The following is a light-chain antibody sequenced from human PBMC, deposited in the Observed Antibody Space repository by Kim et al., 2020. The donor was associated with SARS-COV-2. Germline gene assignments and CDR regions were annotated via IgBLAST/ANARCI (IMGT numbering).Light chain of an antibody. J-gene: IGKJ2*01. V-gene: IGKV3-20*01. CDR3: QQFGTSPRYA. Sequence: SPGERATLFCRASKSVSSNYLAWFQQKPGQAPRLLIFGTSSRATGIPDRFSGSGSGTDFTLTISKLEPEDFAVYYCQQFGTSPRYAFGQGTKLEI. CDR2: GTS. CDR1: KSVSSNY.